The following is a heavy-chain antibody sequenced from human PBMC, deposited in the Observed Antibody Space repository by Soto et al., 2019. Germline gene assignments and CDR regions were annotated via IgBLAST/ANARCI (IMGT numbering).Heavy chain of an antibody. CDR2: INAGNGNT. D-gene: IGHD6-19*01. V-gene: IGHV1-3*01. J-gene: IGHJ4*02. Sequence: QVQLVQSGAEVKKPGASVKVSCKASGYTFTSYAMHWVRQAPGQRLEWKGWINAGNGNTKYSQKFQGRVTITRDTSASTAYMELSSLRSEDTAVYYCASAIAVAGERRYYFDYWGQGTLVTVSS. CDR1: GYTFTSYA. CDR3: ASAIAVAGERRYYFDY.